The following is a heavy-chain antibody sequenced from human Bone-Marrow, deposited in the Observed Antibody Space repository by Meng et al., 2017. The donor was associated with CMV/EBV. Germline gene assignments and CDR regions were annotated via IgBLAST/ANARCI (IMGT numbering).Heavy chain of an antibody. D-gene: IGHD3-3*01. J-gene: IGHJ2*01. Sequence: SETLSLTCTVSGGSISSSSYYWGWIRQPPGKGLEWIGSIYYSGSTYYNPSLKSRVTISVDTSKNQFSLQLSSVTAADTAVYYCARLGPSYYDFWSGYYTRWYFDLLGRGALVTFSS. CDR3: ARLGPSYYDFWSGYYTRWYFDL. CDR1: GGSISSSSYY. CDR2: IYYSGST. V-gene: IGHV4-39*01.